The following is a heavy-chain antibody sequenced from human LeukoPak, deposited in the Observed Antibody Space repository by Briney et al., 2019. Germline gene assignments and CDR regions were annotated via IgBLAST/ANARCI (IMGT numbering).Heavy chain of an antibody. Sequence: KPSETLSLTCTVSGGSISGYYWSWIRQPPGKGLEWIGYFYYSGSTNYNPSLKSRVTISGDTSKNQFSLKLSSVTAADTAVYYCARDLGGSYYDSSGSLTDIWGQGTMVTVSS. CDR2: FYYSGST. J-gene: IGHJ3*02. CDR3: ARDLGGSYYDSSGSLTDI. D-gene: IGHD3-22*01. V-gene: IGHV4-59*13. CDR1: GGSISGYY.